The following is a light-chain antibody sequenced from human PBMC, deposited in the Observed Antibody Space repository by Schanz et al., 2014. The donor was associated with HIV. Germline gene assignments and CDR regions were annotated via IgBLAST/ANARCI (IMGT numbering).Light chain of an antibody. CDR2: DVS. Sequence: QSALTQPASVSGSPGQSITISCTGTSSDVGSYNYVSWYQQHPGKAPKLMIYDVSNRPSGVPDRFSGSKSGNTASLTISGLQTEDEADYYCSSHSSTTPYVIFGGGTKVTVL. CDR1: SSDVGSYNY. J-gene: IGLJ2*01. CDR3: SSHSSTTPYVI. V-gene: IGLV2-14*03.